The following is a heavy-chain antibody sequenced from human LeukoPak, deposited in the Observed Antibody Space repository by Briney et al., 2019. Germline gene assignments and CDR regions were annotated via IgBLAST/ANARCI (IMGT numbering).Heavy chain of an antibody. J-gene: IGHJ5*02. CDR2: ISATGGT. D-gene: IGHD6-13*01. CDR1: GFTFTGYA. V-gene: IGHV3-23*01. CDR3: AHPTEYSSSWYGNWFDP. Sequence: GGSLRLSCAESGFTFTGYAMSWVRQAPGRGLEWVSGISATGGTFYSDSVKGRFTISRDNSKNTLYLQMNSLGAEDTAVYYCAHPTEYSSSWYGNWFDPWGQGTLVTVSS.